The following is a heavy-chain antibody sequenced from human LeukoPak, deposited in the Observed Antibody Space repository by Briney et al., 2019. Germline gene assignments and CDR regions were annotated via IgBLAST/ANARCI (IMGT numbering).Heavy chain of an antibody. V-gene: IGHV4-39*01. CDR3: ARHRRRQHYYDSSGPTFDY. CDR1: GGSISSSSYY. D-gene: IGHD3-22*01. Sequence: SETLSLTCTVSGGSISSSSYYWGWIRQPPGNGLEWIGEINHSGSTNYNPSLKSRVTISVDTSKNQFSLKLSSVTAADTAVYYCARHRRRQHYYDSSGPTFDYWGQGTLVTVSS. J-gene: IGHJ4*02. CDR2: INHSGST.